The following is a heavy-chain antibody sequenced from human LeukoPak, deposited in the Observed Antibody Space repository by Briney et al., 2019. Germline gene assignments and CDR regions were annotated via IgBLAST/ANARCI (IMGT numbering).Heavy chain of an antibody. CDR2: ISSDGSST. J-gene: IGHJ5*02. Sequence: GGSLRLSCAGSGFTFSSYWMHWVRQVPGKGLVWVSRISSDGSSTTYADSVKGRFTISRDNSKNMLFLQMNSLKPDDTAVYYCAKVLGTYYHDTNAFDPWGQGTLVTVSS. CDR1: GFTFSSYW. CDR3: AKVLGTYYHDTNAFDP. D-gene: IGHD3-22*01. V-gene: IGHV3-74*03.